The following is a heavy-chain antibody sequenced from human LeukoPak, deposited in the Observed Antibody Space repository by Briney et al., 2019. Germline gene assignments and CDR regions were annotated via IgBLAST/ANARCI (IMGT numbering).Heavy chain of an antibody. Sequence: GGSVRLSCAASGYTFDDYAMPSVRQAPGRGLEWVSLISGYGGTKYYGDSVKGRFPISRDNSKNSLYLQMNSLRTEDTALYYCAKDMGPLGTIWIDYWGQGILVTVSS. V-gene: IGHV3-43*02. D-gene: IGHD3-3*01. CDR3: AKDMGPLGTIWIDY. J-gene: IGHJ4*02. CDR1: GYTFDDYA. CDR2: ISGYGGTK.